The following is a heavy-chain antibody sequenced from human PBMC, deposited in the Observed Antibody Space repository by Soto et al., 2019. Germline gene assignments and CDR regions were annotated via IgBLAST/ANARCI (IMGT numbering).Heavy chain of an antibody. V-gene: IGHV1-69*12. D-gene: IGHD6-19*01. CDR1: GGTFSNYA. CDR3: ARVVAVAGLYNYHGFDG. CDR2: IVPIFGTT. Sequence: QVQLVQSGAEVKKPGSSVKVSCKVSGGTFSNYAIDWVRLAPGHGLEWMGGIVPIFGTTYYTQKFQGRATIIADDSTTTSYLEMSSLRSDDTAISYCARVVAVAGLYNYHGFDGWGQGTAVTVSS. J-gene: IGHJ6*02.